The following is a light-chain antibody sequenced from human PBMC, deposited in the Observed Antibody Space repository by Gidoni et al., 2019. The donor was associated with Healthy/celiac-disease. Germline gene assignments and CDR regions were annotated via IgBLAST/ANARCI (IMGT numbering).Light chain of an antibody. V-gene: IGKV3-11*01. CDR3: QQRSN. Sequence: EIVLTQSPATLSLSPGERATLSCRASQSVSSYLAWYQQKPGQAPRLLIYDASNMATGIPARFSGSGSGTDFTRTISSLEPEDFAVYYCQQRSNFGGXTKVEIK. CDR1: QSVSSY. CDR2: DAS. J-gene: IGKJ4*01.